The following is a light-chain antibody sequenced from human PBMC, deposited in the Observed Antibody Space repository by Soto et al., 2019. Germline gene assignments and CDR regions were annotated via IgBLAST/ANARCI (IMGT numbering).Light chain of an antibody. V-gene: IGKV1-39*01. CDR3: QQSYSTPDT. CDR2: AAS. Sequence: DIQMTQSPSSLSASIGDRVTITCRASQGISTYLNWYQQKPGKAPRLLIYAASSLQSGVPSRFSGSGSGTDFTLTISSLQPEDFATYYCQQSYSTPDTFGQGTKLEIK. J-gene: IGKJ2*01. CDR1: QGISTY.